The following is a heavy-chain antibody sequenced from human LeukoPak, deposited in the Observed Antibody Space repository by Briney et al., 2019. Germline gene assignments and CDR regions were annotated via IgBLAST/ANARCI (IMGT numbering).Heavy chain of an antibody. Sequence: GGSLRLSCAASGFTFSSYAMHWVRQAPGKGLEWVAVISYDGSNKYYADSVKGRFTISRDNSKNTLYLQMNSLRAEDTAVYYCAKLNITHDSWGQGTLVTVSS. D-gene: IGHD3-10*01. CDR1: GFTFSSYA. CDR3: AKLNITHDS. CDR2: ISYDGSNK. V-gene: IGHV3-30-3*02. J-gene: IGHJ4*02.